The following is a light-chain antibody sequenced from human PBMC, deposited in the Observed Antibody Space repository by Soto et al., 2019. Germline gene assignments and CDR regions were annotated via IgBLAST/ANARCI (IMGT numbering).Light chain of an antibody. Sequence: DIQMTQSPSSLSASVGDRVTITCQASQDISNYLNWYQQKPGKAPKLLIYDASNLQTGVPSRFSGNGSGTDFTFTISSLQPEDIATYYCQHYDHLPRPFGQGTKLEIK. CDR2: DAS. CDR1: QDISNY. V-gene: IGKV1-33*01. J-gene: IGKJ2*01. CDR3: QHYDHLPRP.